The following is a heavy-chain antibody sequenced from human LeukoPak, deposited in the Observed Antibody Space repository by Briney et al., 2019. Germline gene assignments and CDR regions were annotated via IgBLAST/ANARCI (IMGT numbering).Heavy chain of an antibody. J-gene: IGHJ6*02. CDR1: GFTFSSYG. CDR2: ISYDGSNK. CDR3: ASYGMDV. Sequence: GGSLRLSCAASGFTFSSYGMHWVRQAPGKGLEWVAVISYDGSNKYYADSVKGRFTISRDNSKNTLYLQMNSLRAEATAVYYCASYGMDVWGQGTTVTVSS. V-gene: IGHV3-30*03.